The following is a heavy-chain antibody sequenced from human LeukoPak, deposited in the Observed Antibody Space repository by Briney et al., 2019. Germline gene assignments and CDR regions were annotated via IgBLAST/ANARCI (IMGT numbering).Heavy chain of an antibody. Sequence: GGSLRLSCAASGFTFSSYAMSWVRQAPGKGLEWVSAISGSGGSTYYADSVKGRFTISRDNSKNTLYLQMNSLRDEDTAVYYCARDLCSGGSCYSIDYWGQGTLVTVSS. CDR1: GFTFSSYA. CDR3: ARDLCSGGSCYSIDY. V-gene: IGHV3-23*01. D-gene: IGHD2-15*01. CDR2: ISGSGGST. J-gene: IGHJ4*02.